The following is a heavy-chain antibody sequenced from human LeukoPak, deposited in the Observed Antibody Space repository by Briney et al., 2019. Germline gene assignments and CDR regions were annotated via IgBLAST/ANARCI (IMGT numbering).Heavy chain of an antibody. J-gene: IGHJ4*02. V-gene: IGHV3-74*01. CDR3: ATLYAGSTDY. CDR2: IKPDGSSI. CDR1: GFTFSSYW. Sequence: GGSLRLSCAASGFTFSSYWMNWVRQAPGKGLVWVARIKPDGSSISCADSVKGRFTISRDNAKNTLYLQMNSLRAEDTAVYYCATLYAGSTDYWGRGTLVTVSS. D-gene: IGHD2-8*01.